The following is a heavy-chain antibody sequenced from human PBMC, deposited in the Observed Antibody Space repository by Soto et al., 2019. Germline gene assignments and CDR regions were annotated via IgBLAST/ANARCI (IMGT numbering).Heavy chain of an antibody. V-gene: IGHV3-7*01. J-gene: IGHJ4*02. Sequence: GGSLRLSCAASGFTFSSYWMSWVRQAPGKGLEWVANIKQDGSEKYYVDSVKGRFTISRDNAKNSLYLQMNSLRAEDTAVYYCAREARLERRRYYFDYWGQGTLVTVSS. D-gene: IGHD1-1*01. CDR1: GFTFSSYW. CDR2: IKQDGSEK. CDR3: AREARLERRRYYFDY.